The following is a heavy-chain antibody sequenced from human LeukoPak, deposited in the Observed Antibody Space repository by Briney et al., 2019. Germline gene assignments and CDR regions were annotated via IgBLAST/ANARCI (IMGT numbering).Heavy chain of an antibody. CDR1: GRSFSGYY. CDR3: ARIFGVARYYYYYYGMDV. Sequence: SETLSLTCAVYGRSFSGYYWSWIRQPPGKGLEWIGEINHSGSTNYNPSLKSRVTISVDTSKNQFSLKLSSVTAADTAVYYCARIFGVARYYYYYYGMDVWGQGTTVTVSS. J-gene: IGHJ6*02. V-gene: IGHV4-34*01. D-gene: IGHD3-3*01. CDR2: INHSGST.